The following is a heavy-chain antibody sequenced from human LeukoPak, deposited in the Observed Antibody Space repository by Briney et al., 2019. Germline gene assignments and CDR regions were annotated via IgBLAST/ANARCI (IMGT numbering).Heavy chain of an antibody. CDR3: ARNLWLGERGLFFFDD. J-gene: IGHJ4*02. CDR1: GFTFSRSW. V-gene: IGHV3-7*01. D-gene: IGHD3-22*01. Sequence: PGGSLRVSCVASGFTFSRSWMSWVRQVPGKGLEWVATIQYDGGEEYYLNSVKGRLTISRDNAKNSLYLQLNGLRADDTAVYYRARNLWLGERGLFFFDDWGQGTQVTVSS. CDR2: IQYDGGEE.